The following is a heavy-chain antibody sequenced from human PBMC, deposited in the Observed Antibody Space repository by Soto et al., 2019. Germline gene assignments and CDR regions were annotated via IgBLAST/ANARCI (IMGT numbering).Heavy chain of an antibody. V-gene: IGHV3-30*18. D-gene: IGHD3-16*01. CDR1: GITFSRYA. CDR2: VFFDGNNK. CDR3: TKGGTVPFDY. J-gene: IGHJ4*02. Sequence: QVEFMQSGGGVVQPGRSLRLSCATSGITFSRYAMHWVRQAPGKRMEWVAVVFFDGNNKYYGDSVKGRFTVSRDNSKTTTYLQMNGLRPEESGVYYCTKGGTVPFDYWGQGSLVSVSS.